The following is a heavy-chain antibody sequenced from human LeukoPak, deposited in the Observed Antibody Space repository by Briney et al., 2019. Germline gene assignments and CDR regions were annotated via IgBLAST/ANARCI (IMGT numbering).Heavy chain of an antibody. J-gene: IGHJ4*02. CDR1: GYTFTDYC. V-gene: IGHV1-2*02. CDR3: ARKKSSSNGIDY. CDR2: INPDSGGT. D-gene: IGHD1-14*01. Sequence: ASVKVSCKASGYTFTDYCMHWVRQAPGQGLEWMGWINPDSGGTNYAQKFQGRVTMTRDTSISTAYMELSRLRSDDTAVYYCARKKSSSNGIDYWGQGTLVTVSS.